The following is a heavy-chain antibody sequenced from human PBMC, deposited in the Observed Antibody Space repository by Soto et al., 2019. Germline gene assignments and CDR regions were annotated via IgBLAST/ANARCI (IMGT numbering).Heavy chain of an antibody. CDR2: IYYTGST. CDR3: ARIEMASIK. Sequence: PSETLSLTCSVSGASIRSGGYYWSWLRQSPGTGLEWIGHIYYTGSTFYSPSLKSRLTISLDTPRNQFSLDLNSVTTADTAMYYCARIEMASIKWGRGTLVTVSS. D-gene: IGHD5-12*01. J-gene: IGHJ4*02. V-gene: IGHV4-31*03. CDR1: GASIRSGGYY.